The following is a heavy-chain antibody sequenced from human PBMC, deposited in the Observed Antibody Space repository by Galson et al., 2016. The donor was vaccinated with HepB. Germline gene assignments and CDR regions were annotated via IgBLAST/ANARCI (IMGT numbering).Heavy chain of an antibody. J-gene: IGHJ4*02. D-gene: IGHD6-19*01. V-gene: IGHV3-9*01. CDR3: AKWGSSAWYTDRYYFDY. CDR2: ISWNSGSS. Sequence: SLRLSCAASGFTFHHYAMHWVRQAPGRGLEWVSGISWNSGSSGYADSVKGRFTISRDNAKNSLYLQMNSLRAEDTALYYCAKWGSSAWYTDRYYFDYWGQGTLVTVSS. CDR1: GFTFHHYA.